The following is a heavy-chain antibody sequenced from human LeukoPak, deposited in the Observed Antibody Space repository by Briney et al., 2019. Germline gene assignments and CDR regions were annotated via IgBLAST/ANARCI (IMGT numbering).Heavy chain of an antibody. CDR2: IYTSGST. V-gene: IGHV4-4*07. CDR3: ARDLTTTEFPPLFAY. D-gene: IGHD4-17*01. J-gene: IGHJ4*02. CDR1: GGSISSYY. Sequence: SETLSLTCTVSGGSISSYYWSWIRQPAGKGLEWIGRIYTSGSTNYNPSLKSRVTMSVDTSKNQFSLKLSSVTAADTAVYYCARDLTTTEFPPLFAYWGQGTLVTVSS.